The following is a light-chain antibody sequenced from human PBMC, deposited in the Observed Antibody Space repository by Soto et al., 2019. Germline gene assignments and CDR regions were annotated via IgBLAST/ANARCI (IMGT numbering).Light chain of an antibody. V-gene: IGLV1-40*01. J-gene: IGLJ2*01. Sequence: QSVLTQPPSVSGAPGQRVTISCTGSSSNIGAGCDVHWYQQLPGTAPKLLIYDDSNRPSGVPDRFSGSKSGTSASLAITGLQAEDEADYYCQSYDSSLSGSVFGGGTKLTVL. CDR1: SSNIGAGCD. CDR3: QSYDSSLSGSV. CDR2: DDS.